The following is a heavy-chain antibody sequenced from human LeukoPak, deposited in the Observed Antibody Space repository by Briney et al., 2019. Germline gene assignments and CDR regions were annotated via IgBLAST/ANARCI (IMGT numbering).Heavy chain of an antibody. CDR2: IYDSGRT. J-gene: IGHJ3*01. D-gene: IGHD2-15*01. CDR1: GDSISDDSVNKNNW. V-gene: IGHV4-4*02. Sequence: SGTLSLTCVFSGDSISDDSVNKNNWLNWIRQPPGKGLEWIGYIYDSGRTDFNPSLKSRVTISMDTSKNQFSLKLSSVTAADTAVYYCANSDRFCSGSCHVPDAFDFWGQGTMVTVSS. CDR3: ANSDRFCSGSCHVPDAFDF.